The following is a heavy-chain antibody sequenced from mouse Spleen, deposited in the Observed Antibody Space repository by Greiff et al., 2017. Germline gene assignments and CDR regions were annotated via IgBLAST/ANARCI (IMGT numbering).Heavy chain of an antibody. CDR1: GFSLTSYG. D-gene: IGHD1-2*01. CDR2: IWAGGST. Sequence: VQLKESGPGLVAPSQSLSITCTVSGFSLTSYGVHWVRQPPGKGLEWLGVIWAGGSTNYNSALMSRLNISKDNSKSQVFLKMNSLQTDDTAMYYCARGSLLRRSLWYFDVWGAGTTVTVSS. V-gene: IGHV2-9*02. J-gene: IGHJ1*01. CDR3: ARGSLLRRSLWYFDV.